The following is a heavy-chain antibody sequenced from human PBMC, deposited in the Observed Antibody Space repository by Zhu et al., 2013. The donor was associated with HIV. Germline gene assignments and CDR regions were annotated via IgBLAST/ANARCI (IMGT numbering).Heavy chain of an antibody. Sequence: QVQVVQSGAEVKKPGASVKISCKATGFIFTSVGYSWVRQAPGRGFEWMGWVNPYNGVRVPAQRLQDRLTLAADTSTNTVYMELKNLRPDDTAIYYCTRDRQRVTFDYWGQGTLVTVSS. V-gene: IGHV1-18*04. CDR3: TRDRQRVTFDY. J-gene: IGHJ4*02. CDR2: VNPYNGVR. D-gene: IGHD2-21*02. CDR1: GFIFTSVG.